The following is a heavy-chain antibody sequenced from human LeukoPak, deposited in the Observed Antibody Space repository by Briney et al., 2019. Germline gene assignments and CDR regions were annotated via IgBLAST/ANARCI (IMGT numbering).Heavy chain of an antibody. CDR3: ARGPRSTAFSGD. D-gene: IGHD2-2*01. J-gene: IGHJ4*02. Sequence: ASETLSLTCALYGGSFTGYYWSWIRQSPGKGLEWIGEINQYGSTNYNPSLKSRVTISLDTSKNQFSLKLSSVTAADTAIYYCARGPRSTAFSGDWGQGTLVTVSS. V-gene: IGHV4-34*01. CDR2: INQYGST. CDR1: GGSFTGYY.